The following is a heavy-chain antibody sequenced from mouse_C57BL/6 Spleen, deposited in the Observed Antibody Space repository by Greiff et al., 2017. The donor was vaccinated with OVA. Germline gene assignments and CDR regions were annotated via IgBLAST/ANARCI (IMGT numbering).Heavy chain of an antibody. J-gene: IGHJ1*03. V-gene: IGHV1-55*01. CDR3: ARVGGNYDWYFDV. Sequence: VQLQQSGAELVKPGASVKMSCKASGYTFTSYWITWVKQRPGQGLEWIGDIYPGSGSTNYNEKFKSKATLTVDTSSSTAYMQLSSLTSEDSAVYYCARVGGNYDWYFDVWGTGTTVTVSS. CDR1: GYTFTSYW. CDR2: IYPGSGST. D-gene: IGHD2-1*01.